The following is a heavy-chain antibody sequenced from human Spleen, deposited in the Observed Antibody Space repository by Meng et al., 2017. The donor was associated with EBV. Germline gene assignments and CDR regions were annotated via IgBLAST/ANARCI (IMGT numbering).Heavy chain of an antibody. CDR1: GGSVRSASYY. CDR2: IHYSGNP. Sequence: QVRLETPVPGLWQPSRPLSLTCTASGGSVRSASYYWTWIRQPPGKALEWIGYIHYSGNPNYNSSLKRRVTISVDMSKNQFSLRLSSVTAADTAVYYCARLFYYGSGRLKFDFWGQGTLVTVSS. D-gene: IGHD3-10*01. J-gene: IGHJ4*02. V-gene: IGHV4-61*01. CDR3: ARLFYYGSGRLKFDF.